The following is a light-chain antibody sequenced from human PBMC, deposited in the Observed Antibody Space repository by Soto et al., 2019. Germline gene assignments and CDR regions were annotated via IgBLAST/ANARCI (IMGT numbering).Light chain of an antibody. CDR2: DAS. CDR3: QQYENYWT. Sequence: GDRVTITCRASQTISSWLAWYQQIPGKAPKLLIYDASNLESGVPSRFSGSGSGTEFTLTISSLQPQDLAVYYCQQYENYWTFGQGTKADIK. CDR1: QTISSW. V-gene: IGKV1-5*01. J-gene: IGKJ1*01.